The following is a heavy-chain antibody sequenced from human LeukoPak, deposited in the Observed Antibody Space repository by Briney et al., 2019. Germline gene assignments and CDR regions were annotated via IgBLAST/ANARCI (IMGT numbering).Heavy chain of an antibody. J-gene: IGHJ4*02. Sequence: PGGSLRLSCAASGFTFSSYSMNWVRQAPGKGLEWVSSISSSSSYIYYADSVKGRFTISRDNAKNSLYLQMNSLRAEDTAVYYCARGGERGYLFDYWGQGTLVTVSS. V-gene: IGHV3-21*01. CDR3: ARGGERGYLFDY. CDR2: ISSSSSYI. CDR1: GFTFSSYS. D-gene: IGHD5-18*01.